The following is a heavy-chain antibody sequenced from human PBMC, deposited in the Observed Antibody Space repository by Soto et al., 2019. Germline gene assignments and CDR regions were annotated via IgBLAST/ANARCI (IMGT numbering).Heavy chain of an antibody. CDR1: GGSISSGGYY. D-gene: IGHD2-2*01. J-gene: IGHJ4*02. Sequence: SETLSLTCTVSGGSISSGGYYWSWIRQHPGKGLEWIGYIFYSGSTYYNPSLKSRVTISVDTSKNQFSLKLSSVTAADTAVYYCARSSTSANYFDYWGQGTLVTVSS. CDR2: IFYSGST. CDR3: ARSSTSANYFDY. V-gene: IGHV4-31*03.